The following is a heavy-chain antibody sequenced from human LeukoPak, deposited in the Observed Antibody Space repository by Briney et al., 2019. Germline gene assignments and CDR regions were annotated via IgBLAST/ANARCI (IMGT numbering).Heavy chain of an antibody. D-gene: IGHD3-10*01. CDR3: ARHKSVSYDAFDL. CDR1: GGSISSGSYY. J-gene: IGHJ3*01. V-gene: IGHV4-61*02. Sequence: PSQTLSLTCTVSGGSISSGSYYWSWIRQPAGKGLEWIGRIYTSGSTNYNPSLKSRVTISVDTSKNQFSLELTSVTAADTAVYYCARHKSVSYDAFDLWGRGTMVTVSS. CDR2: IYTSGST.